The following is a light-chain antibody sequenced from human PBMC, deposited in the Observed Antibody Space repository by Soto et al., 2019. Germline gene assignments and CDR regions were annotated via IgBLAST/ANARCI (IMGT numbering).Light chain of an antibody. Sequence: QSALTQPPSASGSPGQSVTISCTGTSSDVGGYNYVSWYQQHPGKAPKLMIYEVSKRPSGVPDRFSGSKSGNTASLTVSGLQAEDEGDYYCSSYAGSNKVFGGGPKLTVL. J-gene: IGLJ2*01. CDR2: EVS. CDR1: SSDVGGYNY. V-gene: IGLV2-8*01. CDR3: SSYAGSNKV.